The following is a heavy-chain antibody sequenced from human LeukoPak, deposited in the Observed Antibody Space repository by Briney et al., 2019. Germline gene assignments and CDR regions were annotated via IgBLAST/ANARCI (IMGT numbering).Heavy chain of an antibody. CDR2: VNTYNGNT. V-gene: IGHV1-18*01. CDR1: GYTFTCFG. Sequence: ASVKVSCKASGYTFTCFGISWVRQAPGQGLEWMGWVNTYNGNTNYAQKLQGRVTMTTDTSTSTAYMELRSLRSDDTAVYYCARAPPRITMIVVGFDPWGQGTLVTVSS. CDR3: ARAPPRITMIVVGFDP. D-gene: IGHD3-22*01. J-gene: IGHJ5*02.